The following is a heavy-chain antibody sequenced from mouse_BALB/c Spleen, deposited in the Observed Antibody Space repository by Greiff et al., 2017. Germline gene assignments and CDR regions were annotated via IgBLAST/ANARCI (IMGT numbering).Heavy chain of an antibody. CDR1: GFTFSSYA. Sequence: EVKLVESGGGLVKPGGSLKLSCAASGFTFSSYAMSWVRQTPEKRLEWVASISSGGSTYYPDSVKGRFTISRDNARNNLYLQMSSLRSEDTAMYYCEREGGDVFADWGQGTLVTVSA. CDR3: EREGGDVFAD. V-gene: IGHV5-6-5*01. J-gene: IGHJ3*01. CDR2: ISSGGST.